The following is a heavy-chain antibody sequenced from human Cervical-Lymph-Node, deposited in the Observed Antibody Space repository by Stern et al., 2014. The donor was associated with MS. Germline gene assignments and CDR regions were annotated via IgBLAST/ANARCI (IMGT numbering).Heavy chain of an antibody. J-gene: IGHJ4*02. CDR1: GYSFTIYY. Sequence: VQLVQSGAEVKKPGESLKISCKLSGYSFTIYYIAWVRQMPGKSLECRGVTYPYHSDPTYSPSYQGQVTISADKSITTAYLQWSSMRASDTAMYYCARHVQGFDYWGQGTLVTVSS. CDR3: ARHVQGFDY. V-gene: IGHV5-51*01. CDR2: TYPYHSDP.